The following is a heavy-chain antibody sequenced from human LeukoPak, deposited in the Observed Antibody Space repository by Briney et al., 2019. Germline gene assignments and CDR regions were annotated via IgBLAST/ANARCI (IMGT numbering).Heavy chain of an antibody. V-gene: IGHV3-48*04. CDR3: AACPPPLIAAGTYNWFDP. J-gene: IGHJ5*02. Sequence: PGGSLRLSCAASGFTFSSYAMHWVRQAPGKGLEWVSSISSSGSTIYYADSVKGRFTISRDNAKNSLYLQMNSLRAEDTAVYYCAACPPPLIAAGTYNWFDPWGQGTLVTVSS. CDR1: GFTFSSYA. D-gene: IGHD6-13*01. CDR2: ISSSGSTI.